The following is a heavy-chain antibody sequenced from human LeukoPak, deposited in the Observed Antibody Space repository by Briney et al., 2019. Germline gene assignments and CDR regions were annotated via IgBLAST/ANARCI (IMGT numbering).Heavy chain of an antibody. D-gene: IGHD5-18*01. V-gene: IGHV3-23*01. CDR3: AKGIHSNY. CDR2: ISGTGDTT. Sequence: PGGSLRLSCAASGFTFSSYAMSWVRQAPGKGLEWVSSISGTGDTTYYADSVKGRFTVSRDNSKNTLYLQMNSLRAEDTAVYYCAKGIHSNYWGQGTLATVSS. CDR1: GFTFSSYA. J-gene: IGHJ4*02.